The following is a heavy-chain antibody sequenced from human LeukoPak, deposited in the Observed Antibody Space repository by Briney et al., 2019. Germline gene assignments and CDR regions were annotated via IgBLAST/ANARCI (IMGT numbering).Heavy chain of an antibody. D-gene: IGHD4-17*01. CDR1: GFTFSSYA. Sequence: TGGSLRLSCAASGFTFSSYAMYWVRQAPGKGLEWVGRIKRKTDGGTTDYAAPVKGRFTISRDDSKNTLYLQINSLKTEDTAVYYCTTDNNYGDYGLDYWGQGTLVTVSS. V-gene: IGHV3-15*01. CDR3: TTDNNYGDYGLDY. CDR2: IKRKTDGGTT. J-gene: IGHJ4*02.